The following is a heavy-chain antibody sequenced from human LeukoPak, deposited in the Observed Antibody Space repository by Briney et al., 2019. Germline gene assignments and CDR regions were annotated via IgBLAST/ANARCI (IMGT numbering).Heavy chain of an antibody. D-gene: IGHD6-6*01. CDR2: IYHSGST. V-gene: IGHV4-38-2*02. CDR1: GYSISSGYY. Sequence: SETLSLTCTVSGYSISSGYYWGWIRQPPGKGLEWIGSIYHSGSTYYNPSLKSRVTISVDTSKNQFSLKLSSVTAADTAVYYCAREGHIAYSSSSYAFDIWGQGTMVTVSS. CDR3: AREGHIAYSSSSYAFDI. J-gene: IGHJ3*02.